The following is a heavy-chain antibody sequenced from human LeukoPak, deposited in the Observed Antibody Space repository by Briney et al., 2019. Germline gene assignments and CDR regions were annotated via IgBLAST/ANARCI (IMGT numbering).Heavy chain of an antibody. J-gene: IGHJ4*02. D-gene: IGHD4-17*01. CDR3: ASSYGDYSFDY. CDR1: GFTFSSYE. V-gene: IGHV3-48*03. CDR2: ISSSGSTI. Sequence: PGGSLRLSCAASGFTFSSYEMNWVRQAPGKGLEWVSYISSSGSTIYYADSVKGRFTISRDNAKNSLYLQMNSLRAEDTAVYYCASSYGDYSFDYWGQGTLVTVSS.